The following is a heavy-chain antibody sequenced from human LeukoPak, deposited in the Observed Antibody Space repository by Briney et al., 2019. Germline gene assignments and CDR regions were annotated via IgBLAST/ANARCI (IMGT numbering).Heavy chain of an antibody. D-gene: IGHD6-6*01. J-gene: IGHJ4*02. CDR1: GFPFTVYW. CDR2: ISPDGRTT. V-gene: IGHV3-7*01. Sequence: GGSLRLSCATSGFPFTVYWTSWVRQAPGKGLEWVANISPDGRTTYYMDSVKGRSTISRDKAKNSMFPQMDSLRVEDTAVYYCARIGYSSSSFDFWGQGTPVTVSS. CDR3: ARIGYSSSSFDF.